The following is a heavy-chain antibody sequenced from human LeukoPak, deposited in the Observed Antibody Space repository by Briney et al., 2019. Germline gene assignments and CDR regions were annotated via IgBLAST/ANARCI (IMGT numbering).Heavy chain of an antibody. Sequence: GGSLRLSCAASGFTFSNYIMHWVRQAPGKGLDWVAVILENGSNQYYADSVKGRFTISRDNSKNTLYLQMNSLRAEDTAVYYCANGIGVAGKGFDYWGQGTLVTVSS. D-gene: IGHD6-19*01. J-gene: IGHJ4*02. V-gene: IGHV3-30*04. CDR3: ANGIGVAGKGFDY. CDR1: GFTFSNYI. CDR2: ILENGSNQ.